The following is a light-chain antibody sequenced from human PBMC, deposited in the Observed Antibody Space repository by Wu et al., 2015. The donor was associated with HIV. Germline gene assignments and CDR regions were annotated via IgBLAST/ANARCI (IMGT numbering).Light chain of an antibody. J-gene: IGKJ1*01. V-gene: IGKV3-20*01. CDR2: GAS. CDR1: QSVSSSY. CDR3: QQYGTSRIM. Sequence: EIVLTQSPGTLSLSPGERATLSCRASQSVSSSYLAWYQQKPGQAPRLLIYGASSRATGIPDRFSGSGSGTDFTLTISRLEPEDFAVYYCQQYGTSRIMFGQGTKVEIE.